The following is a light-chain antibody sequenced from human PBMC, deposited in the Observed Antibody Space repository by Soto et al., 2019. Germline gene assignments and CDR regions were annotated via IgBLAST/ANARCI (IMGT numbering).Light chain of an antibody. CDR1: QSLTYSDGNTY. CDR2: KVS. J-gene: IGKJ2*01. CDR3: MQGTHWPPYT. V-gene: IGKV2-30*01. Sequence: DVAMTQSPLSLPVTLGQPASISCRSSQSLTYSDGNTYLNWFHLRPGQSPRRLIYKVSNRDSGXSXRXXGSGSGTDFTLKISRVEAEDVGVYYCMQGTHWPPYTFGQGTKLEIK.